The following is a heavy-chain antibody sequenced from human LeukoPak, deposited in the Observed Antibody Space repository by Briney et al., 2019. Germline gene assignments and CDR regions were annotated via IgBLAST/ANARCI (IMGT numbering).Heavy chain of an antibody. D-gene: IGHD2-8*02. Sequence: PGGSLRLSCAASGFTLSSYTMIWVRQAPGKGLEWVSSSRTGLTITDYADSVKGRFTISRDNSKDTLYLQMNSLRVEDTAVYYCAKDRVPDGVWSLDSWGQGTLVTVSS. CDR2: SRTGLTIT. V-gene: IGHV3-23*01. CDR3: AKDRVPDGVWSLDS. CDR1: GFTLSSYT. J-gene: IGHJ4*02.